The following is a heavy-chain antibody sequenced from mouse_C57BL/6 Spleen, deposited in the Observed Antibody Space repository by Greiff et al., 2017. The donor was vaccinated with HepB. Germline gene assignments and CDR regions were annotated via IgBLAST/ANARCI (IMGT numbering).Heavy chain of an antibody. D-gene: IGHD4-1*01. CDR1: GFTIKDYS. CDR3: VLGREYFDC. Sequence: VHVKQSGAELVKPGASVKLSCTASGFTIKDYSMHWVKQRTEQGLEWIGRIDPEDGETKYAPKFQGKATITADTSANTASLQLSSLTSEDTAVYYCVLGREYFDCWGQGTTLTVSS. J-gene: IGHJ2*01. CDR2: IDPEDGET. V-gene: IGHV14-2*01.